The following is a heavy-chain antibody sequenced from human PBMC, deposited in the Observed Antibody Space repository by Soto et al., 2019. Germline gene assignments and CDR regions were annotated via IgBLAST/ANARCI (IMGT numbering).Heavy chain of an antibody. CDR1: GFTFSDYY. CDR2: ISDSGSSI. D-gene: IGHD3-22*01. CDR3: ARDTAFINSGFFDA. J-gene: IGHJ5*02. V-gene: IGHV3-11*01. Sequence: GWSLRLSCAASGFTFSDYYMNWIRQAPGKGLEWVSYISDSGSSIFYADSVKGRFTISRDSARKSLYLHMSSLRVEDTAVYYCARDTAFINSGFFDAWGQGTPVTVSS.